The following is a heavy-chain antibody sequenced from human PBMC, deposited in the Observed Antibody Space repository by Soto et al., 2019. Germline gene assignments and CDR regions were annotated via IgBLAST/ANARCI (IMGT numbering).Heavy chain of an antibody. D-gene: IGHD3-16*01. CDR1: GFTFRNHY. J-gene: IGHJ6*02. V-gene: IGHV3-11*01. CDR3: GRDPELWDENVATRPSIYYYGMDV. CDR2: ISRSGSTI. Sequence: GGSLRLSCEASGFTFRNHYMSWIRQAPGKGLEWVSYISRSGSTIYYADSVRGRFTISRDNSKSSLYLQMDSLRAEDTAMYYCGRDPELWDENVATRPSIYYYGMDVWGQGTTVTVSS.